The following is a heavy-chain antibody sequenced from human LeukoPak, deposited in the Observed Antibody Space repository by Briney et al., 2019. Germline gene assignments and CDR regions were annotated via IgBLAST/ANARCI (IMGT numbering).Heavy chain of an antibody. D-gene: IGHD2-15*01. CDR2: IYYSGST. CDR1: GGSISNYY. CDR3: ARRCSGGSCYHNWFDP. J-gene: IGHJ5*02. Sequence: PSETLSLTCTVSGGSISNYYWSWIRQAPGKGLEWIGNIYYSGSTKYNPSLKSRVTLSVDTSKNQFSLNLSSVTAAATAVYYCARRCSGGSCYHNWFDPWGQGTLVTVSS. V-gene: IGHV4-59*01.